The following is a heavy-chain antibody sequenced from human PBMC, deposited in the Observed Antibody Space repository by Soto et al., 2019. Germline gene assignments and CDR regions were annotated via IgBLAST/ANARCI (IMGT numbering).Heavy chain of an antibody. Sequence: QGQLVQSGDEVNKRGASLKVSCKASGYTFTSYGIICVRQPPGLGLDWMGWISADNGNTNYAQKLQGRVTMNTDSSTSTPYKELRSLRSDGTAVYYCARYYCSSTICYASNGCDQWGQGTLVTVSS. CDR3: ARYYCSSTICYASNGCDQ. CDR1: GYTFTSYG. J-gene: IGHJ5*02. V-gene: IGHV1-18*01. CDR2: ISADNGNT. D-gene: IGHD2-2*01.